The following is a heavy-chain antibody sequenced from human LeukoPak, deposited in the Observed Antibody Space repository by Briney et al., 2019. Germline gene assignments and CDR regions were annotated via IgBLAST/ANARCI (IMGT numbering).Heavy chain of an antibody. J-gene: IGHJ4*02. Sequence: GGSLRLSCAASGLTFSSYGMHWVRQAPGKGLEWVAFIRYDGSNKYYADSVKGRFTISRDNSKNTLYLHVNSLRPEDTAVYYCAKVGVATYYFDYWGQGTLVTVSS. CDR2: IRYDGSNK. D-gene: IGHD2-15*01. CDR1: GLTFSSYG. V-gene: IGHV3-30*02. CDR3: AKVGVATYYFDY.